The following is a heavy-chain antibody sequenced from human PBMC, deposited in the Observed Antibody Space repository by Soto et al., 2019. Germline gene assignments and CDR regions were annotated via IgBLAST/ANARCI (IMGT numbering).Heavy chain of an antibody. J-gene: IGHJ5*02. CDR3: ARLRAARPASGGYNWFDP. D-gene: IGHD6-6*01. CDR1: GGSISSSSYY. Sequence: SETLSLTCTVSGGSISSSSYYWGWIRQPPGKGLEWIGSIYYSGGTYYNPSLKSRVTISVDTSKNQFSLKLSSVTAADTAVYYFARLRAARPASGGYNWFDPWGQGTLVTVSS. V-gene: IGHV4-39*01. CDR2: IYYSGGT.